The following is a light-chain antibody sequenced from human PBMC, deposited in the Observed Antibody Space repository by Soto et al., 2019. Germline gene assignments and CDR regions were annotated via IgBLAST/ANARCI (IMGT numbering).Light chain of an antibody. V-gene: IGKV3-15*01. J-gene: IGKJ1*01. CDR1: QTVSSN. CDR2: GAS. Sequence: EIILTQTPDTLSLSPGERATLSCRASQTVSSNYLAWCQQRPGQAPXXLXYGASARATGFPARFSGSGSGTDFTRTISSLQSEDFAVYYCQQYNNWPPTWTFGQGTKVDIK. CDR3: QQYNNWPPTWT.